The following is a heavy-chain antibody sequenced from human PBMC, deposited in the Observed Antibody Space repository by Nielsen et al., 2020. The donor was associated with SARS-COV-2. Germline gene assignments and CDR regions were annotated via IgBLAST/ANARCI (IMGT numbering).Heavy chain of an antibody. Sequence: GESLKISCKGSGYSFSTYWIGWVRQMPGKGLEWMGFIYPGDSDLKYSPSFQGQVTISADKSISTAYLQWTSLKASDTAMYYCARQGDHDYTYFDYWGQGTLGTVSS. D-gene: IGHD3-16*01. V-gene: IGHV5-51*01. CDR1: GYSFSTYW. CDR2: IYPGDSDL. CDR3: ARQGDHDYTYFDY. J-gene: IGHJ4*02.